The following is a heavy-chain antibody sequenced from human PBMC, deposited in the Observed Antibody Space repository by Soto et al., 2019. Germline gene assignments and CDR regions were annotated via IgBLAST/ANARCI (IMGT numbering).Heavy chain of an antibody. Sequence: GGSLRLSCAASGFTFSAHWMHWVRQAPGKGLVWVSHIKTDGSITRDADSVKGQFTISRDNARNTLYLQMNSLRAEDTAVYYCARDNKWSLDYWGQGTLVTVSS. J-gene: IGHJ4*02. CDR2: IKTDGSIT. CDR1: GFTFSAHW. CDR3: ARDNKWSLDY. V-gene: IGHV3-74*01. D-gene: IGHD2-15*01.